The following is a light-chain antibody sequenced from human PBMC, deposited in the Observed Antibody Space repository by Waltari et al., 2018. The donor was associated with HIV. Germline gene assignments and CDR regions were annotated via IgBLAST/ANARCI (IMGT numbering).Light chain of an antibody. J-gene: IGKJ4*01. CDR1: QSIGNW. V-gene: IGKV1-5*03. CDR3: QQISSASRT. Sequence: DIQMTQSPSTLSASVGDRVTITCRASQSIGNWLAWYQQQPGRAPKVLIYKASSLQSGVPSRFSGRGSETEFTLTISSLQPDDFATYYCQQISSASRTFGGGTKVEIK. CDR2: KAS.